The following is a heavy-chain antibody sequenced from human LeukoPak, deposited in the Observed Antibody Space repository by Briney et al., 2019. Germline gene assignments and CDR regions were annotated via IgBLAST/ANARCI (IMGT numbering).Heavy chain of an antibody. J-gene: IGHJ4*02. Sequence: PGGSLRLSCAASGFTFSSYAMHWVRQAPGKGLEWVAVISYDGSNKYYADSVKGRFTISRDNSKNTLYLQMNGLRAEDTAVYYCASGILPYTNFDYWGQGTLVTVSS. CDR2: ISYDGSNK. CDR1: GFTFSSYA. D-gene: IGHD2-15*01. V-gene: IGHV3-30-3*01. CDR3: ASGILPYTNFDY.